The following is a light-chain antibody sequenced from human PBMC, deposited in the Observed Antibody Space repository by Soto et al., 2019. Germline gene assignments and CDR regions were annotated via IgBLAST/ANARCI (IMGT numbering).Light chain of an antibody. Sequence: QSALTQPPSASGSPGQSVTISCTGTSRDFGGYNYVSWYQQHPGKAPKLVIYEVTKRPSGVPDRFSGSKSGNTASLTVSGLQAEDEADYYCSSYVGSMVFGGGTQLTVL. J-gene: IGLJ2*01. CDR2: EVT. CDR1: SRDFGGYNY. V-gene: IGLV2-8*01. CDR3: SSYVGSMV.